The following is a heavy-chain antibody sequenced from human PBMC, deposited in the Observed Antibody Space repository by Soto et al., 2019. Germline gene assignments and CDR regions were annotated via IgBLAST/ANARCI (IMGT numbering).Heavy chain of an antibody. V-gene: IGHV1-69*13. Sequence: SVKVSCKASGGTFSSYAITWVRQAPGQGLEWMGGIIPIFDTANYAQIFQGRVTISADESTSTAYMELSSLRSEDTAVYFCARGVHASSSTYYYGLDVWGQGTTVTVSS. J-gene: IGHJ6*02. CDR1: GGTFSSYA. D-gene: IGHD6-6*01. CDR2: IIPIFDTA. CDR3: ARGVHASSSTYYYGLDV.